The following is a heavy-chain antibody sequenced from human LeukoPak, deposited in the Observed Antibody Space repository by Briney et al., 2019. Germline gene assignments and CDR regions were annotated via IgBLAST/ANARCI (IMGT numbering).Heavy chain of an antibody. CDR1: GFTFSNAW. CDR3: TPAAYYDILTGYPHDAFDI. V-gene: IGHV3-15*01. D-gene: IGHD3-9*01. J-gene: IGHJ3*02. CDR2: VKSKTDGGTT. Sequence: PGGSLRLSCAASGFTFSNAWMSWVRQAPGKGLEWVGRVKSKTDGGTTDYAAPVKGRFTISRDDSKNTLYLQMNSLKTEDTAVYYCTPAAYYDILTGYPHDAFDIWGQGTTVTVSS.